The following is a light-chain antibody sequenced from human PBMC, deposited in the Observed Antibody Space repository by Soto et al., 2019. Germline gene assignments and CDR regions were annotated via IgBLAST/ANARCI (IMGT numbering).Light chain of an antibody. CDR3: SSYVGSTVV. CDR2: EVS. V-gene: IGLV2-8*01. CDR1: SSDVGGYNY. Sequence: QSALTHPPSASGCPGQSVTISCTGTSSDVGGYNYVSWYQQHPGKAPKLMIYEVSKRPSGVPDRFSGSKSGNTASLTVSGLQAEDEADYYCSSYVGSTVVFGGGTKLTVL. J-gene: IGLJ2*01.